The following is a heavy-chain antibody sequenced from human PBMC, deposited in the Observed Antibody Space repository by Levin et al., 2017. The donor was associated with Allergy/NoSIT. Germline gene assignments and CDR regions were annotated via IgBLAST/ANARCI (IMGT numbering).Heavy chain of an antibody. CDR1: GYTFTSYW. D-gene: IGHD2-2*01. CDR3: VRHGGAPVAFFDY. J-gene: IGHJ4*02. CDR2: INPDDSDT. Sequence: SGGSLRLSCKGSGYTFTSYWIAWVRQMPGEGLECMGIINPDDSDTIYSPSFQGQVTFSADKSISTTYLQWNSLRASDTAMYYCVRHGGAPVAFFDYWGQGTLVTVSS. V-gene: IGHV5-51*01.